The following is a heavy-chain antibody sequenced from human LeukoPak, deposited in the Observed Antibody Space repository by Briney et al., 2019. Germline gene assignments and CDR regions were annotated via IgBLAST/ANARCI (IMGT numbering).Heavy chain of an antibody. Sequence: SGGSLRLSCAASGFSVSSNYMSWVRQAPGKGLEWVSVIYSGGSTYYADSVKGRFTISRDNSKNTLYLQMNSLRAEDTAVYYCAREYISSYGANWFDPWGQGTLVTVSS. V-gene: IGHV3-66*02. J-gene: IGHJ5*02. CDR1: GFSVSSNY. CDR2: IYSGGST. CDR3: AREYISSYGANWFDP. D-gene: IGHD6-6*01.